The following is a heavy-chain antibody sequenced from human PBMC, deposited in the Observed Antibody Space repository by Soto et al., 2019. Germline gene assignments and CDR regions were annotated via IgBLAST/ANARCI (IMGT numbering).Heavy chain of an antibody. V-gene: IGHV4-4*02. D-gene: IGHD6-6*01. CDR1: GGSISSSNW. CDR2: IYHSGST. CDR3: ARGLGHSSSSWFDY. Sequence: PSETLSLTCAVSGGSISSSNWWIEVRQPPGKGLEWIGEIYHSGSTNYNPSLKSRVTISVDKSKSQFSLKLSSVSAADTAVYYCARGLGHSSSSWFDYWGRGTLVTVSS. J-gene: IGHJ4*02.